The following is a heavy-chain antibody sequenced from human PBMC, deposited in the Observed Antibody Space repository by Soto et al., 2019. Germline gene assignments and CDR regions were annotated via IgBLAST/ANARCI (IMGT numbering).Heavy chain of an antibody. CDR1: GYTFTSYG. D-gene: IGHD6-13*01. CDR3: ARRIGHQRKIAAAGQGFDY. J-gene: IGHJ4*02. CDR2: ISAYNGNT. V-gene: IGHV1-18*01. Sequence: QVQLVQPGAEVKKPGASVKVSCKASGYTFTSYGISWVRQAPGQGLEWMGWISAYNGNTNYAQKLQGRVTMTTDTSTSTAYMELRSLRSDDTAVYYCARRIGHQRKIAAAGQGFDYWGQGTLVTVSS.